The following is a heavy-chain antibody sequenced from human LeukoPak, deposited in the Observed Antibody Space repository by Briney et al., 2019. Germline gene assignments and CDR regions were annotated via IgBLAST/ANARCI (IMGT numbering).Heavy chain of an antibody. CDR3: ARDLGGYSYGSHFDY. V-gene: IGHV3-53*01. Sequence: GGSLRLSCAASGFTVSSNYMSWVRQAPGKGLGWVSVIYSGGSTYYADSVKGRFTISRDNAKNSLYLQMNSLRAEDTAVYYCARDLGGYSYGSHFDYWGQGTLVTVSS. D-gene: IGHD5-18*01. J-gene: IGHJ4*02. CDR1: GFTVSSNY. CDR2: IYSGGST.